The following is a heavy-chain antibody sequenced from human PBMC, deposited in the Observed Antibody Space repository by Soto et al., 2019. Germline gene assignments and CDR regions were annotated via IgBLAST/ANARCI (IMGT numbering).Heavy chain of an antibody. D-gene: IGHD2-2*01. CDR1: GGSFSGYY. CDR3: ARGQAAWWSQLLPDGEYYYGMDV. CDR2: INHSGST. Sequence: KSSETLSLTCAVYGGSFSGYYWSWIRQPPGKGLEWIGEINHSGSTNYNPSLKSRVTISVDTSKNQFSLKLSSVTAADTAVYYCARGQAAWWSQLLPDGEYYYGMDVWGQGTTVTVSS. J-gene: IGHJ6*02. V-gene: IGHV4-34*01.